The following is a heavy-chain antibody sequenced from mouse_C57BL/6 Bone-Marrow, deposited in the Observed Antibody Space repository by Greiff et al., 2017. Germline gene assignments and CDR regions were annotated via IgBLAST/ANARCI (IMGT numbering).Heavy chain of an antibody. CDR2: ISGGGGNT. D-gene: IGHD1-1*01. Sequence: EVKLVESGGGLVKPGGSLKLSCAASGFTFSSYTMSWVSQTPEKRLEWVATISGGGGNTYYPDSVKGRFTISRDNAKNTLYMQMSSLRSEDTALYYCASYYYGSGYNWYFDVWGTGTTVTVSS. CDR3: ASYYYGSGYNWYFDV. J-gene: IGHJ1*03. CDR1: GFTFSSYT. V-gene: IGHV5-9*01.